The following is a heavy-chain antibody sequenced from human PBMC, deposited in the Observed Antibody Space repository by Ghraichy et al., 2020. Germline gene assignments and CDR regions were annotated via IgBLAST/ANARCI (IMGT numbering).Heavy chain of an antibody. V-gene: IGHV3-33*01. J-gene: IGHJ4*02. Sequence: GGSLRLSCAASGFTFSSYGMHWVRQAPGKGLEWVAVIWYDGSNKYYADSVKGRFTISRDNSKNTLYLQMNSLRAEDTAVYYCARDLVVPAAGYFDYWGQGTLVTVSS. CDR1: GFTFSSYG. CDR2: IWYDGSNK. D-gene: IGHD2-2*01. CDR3: ARDLVVPAAGYFDY.